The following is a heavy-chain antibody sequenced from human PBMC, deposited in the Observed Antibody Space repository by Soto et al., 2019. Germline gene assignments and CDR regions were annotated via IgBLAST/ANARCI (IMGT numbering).Heavy chain of an antibody. CDR3: ARDEDIVVVPAAGGFVDYGTDV. CDR1: GYTFTSYG. Sequence: ASVKVSCKASGYTFTSYGISWVRQAPGQGLEWMGWISAYSGNTNYAQKLQGRVTMTTDTSTSTAYMELRSLRSDDTAVYYCARDEDIVVVPAAGGFVDYGTDVWGQGTTVTVFS. D-gene: IGHD2-2*01. J-gene: IGHJ6*02. CDR2: ISAYSGNT. V-gene: IGHV1-18*04.